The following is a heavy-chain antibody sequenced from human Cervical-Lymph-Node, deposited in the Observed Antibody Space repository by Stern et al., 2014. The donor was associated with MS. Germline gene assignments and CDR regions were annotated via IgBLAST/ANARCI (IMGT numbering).Heavy chain of an antibody. D-gene: IGHD6-19*01. CDR1: AGSISSRSNY. CDR2: MFYSGYT. CDR3: ARHVTSGWLGNWFDP. V-gene: IGHV4-39*01. Sequence: QVQLQESGPGLVKPSETLSLTCTVSAGSISSRSNYWSWIRQFPGKGLEWIGSMFYSGYTNYNPSLKSRVTISVDTSKNHLALRLSSVTAADTAVYYCARHVTSGWLGNWFDPWGQGILAIVSS. J-gene: IGHJ5*02.